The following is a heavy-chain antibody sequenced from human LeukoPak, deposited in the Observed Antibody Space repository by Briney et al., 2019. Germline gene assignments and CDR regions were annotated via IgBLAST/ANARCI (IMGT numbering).Heavy chain of an antibody. D-gene: IGHD4-17*01. CDR3: ATISDYGDCGTYDY. V-gene: IGHV3-23*01. J-gene: IGHJ4*02. CDR1: GFTFSSYA. CDR2: ISGSGGST. Sequence: PGGSLRLSCAASGFTFSSYAMSWVRQAPGKGMEWVSAISGSGGSTYYADSVKGRFTISRDNSKNTLYLQMNSLRAEDTAVYYCATISDYGDCGTYDYWGQGTLVTVSS.